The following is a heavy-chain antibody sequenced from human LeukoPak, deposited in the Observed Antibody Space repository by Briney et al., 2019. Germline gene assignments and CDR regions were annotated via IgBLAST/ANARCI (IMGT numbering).Heavy chain of an antibody. D-gene: IGHD2-2*01. Sequence: GASVKVSCKASGGTFSSYAICWVRQAPGQGLEWMGGIIPIFGTANYAQKFQGRVTITADESTSTAYMELSSLRSEDTAVYYCARDPGYCSSTSCWAYYYMDVWGKGTTVTVSS. V-gene: IGHV1-69*01. CDR2: IIPIFGTA. CDR3: ARDPGYCSSTSCWAYYYMDV. CDR1: GGTFSSYA. J-gene: IGHJ6*03.